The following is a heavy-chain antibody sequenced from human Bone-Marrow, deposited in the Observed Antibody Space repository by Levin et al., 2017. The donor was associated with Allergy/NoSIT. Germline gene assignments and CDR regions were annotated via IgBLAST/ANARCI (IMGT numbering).Heavy chain of an antibody. Sequence: GGSLRLSCKASGFKFGDYGMSWFRQAPGKGLEWVGFIRGNAYGGTTDYAASVKGRFIISRDDSNSIAYLQMNSLTTEDTAVYYCGSDNFFSTWGIVTRYWYFDLWGRGTLVTVSS. CDR2: IRGNAYGGTT. D-gene: IGHD7-27*01. CDR3: GSDNFFSTWGIVTRYWYFDL. CDR1: GFKFGDYG. V-gene: IGHV3-49*03. J-gene: IGHJ2*01.